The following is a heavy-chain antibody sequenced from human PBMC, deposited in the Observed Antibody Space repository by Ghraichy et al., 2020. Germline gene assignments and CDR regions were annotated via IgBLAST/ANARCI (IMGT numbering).Heavy chain of an antibody. V-gene: IGHV3-15*01. CDR1: GFIFTNAW. CDR3: TSVGDTYGSGY. J-gene: IGHJ4*02. CDR2: IKSKADGGTT. Sequence: GGSLRLSCTASGFIFTNAWLTWVRQAPGKGLDWVGRIKSKADGGTTDYGAAVKGRFTISRDDSSSTVYLQMNSLRTEDTAIYYCTSVGDTYGSGYWGQGTLVAVSS. D-gene: IGHD3-10*01.